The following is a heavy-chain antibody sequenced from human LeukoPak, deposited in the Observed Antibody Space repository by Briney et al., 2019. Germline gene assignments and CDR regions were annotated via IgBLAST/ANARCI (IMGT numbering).Heavy chain of an antibody. Sequence: ASVKVSCKASGYTFTGYYMHWVQQAPGQGLEWMGWINPNSGGTNYAQKFQGRVTMTRDTSISTAYMELSRLRSDDTAVYYCARDGGLRLAAAGTNGYWGQGTLVTVSS. V-gene: IGHV1-2*02. D-gene: IGHD6-13*01. CDR2: INPNSGGT. CDR1: GYTFTGYY. J-gene: IGHJ4*02. CDR3: ARDGGLRLAAAGTNGY.